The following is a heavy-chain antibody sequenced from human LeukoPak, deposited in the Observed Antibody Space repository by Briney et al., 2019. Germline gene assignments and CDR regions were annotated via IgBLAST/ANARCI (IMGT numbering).Heavy chain of an antibody. V-gene: IGHV1-8*01. J-gene: IGHJ4*02. Sequence: ASVKVSCKASGYTFTSYDINWVRQATGQGLEWMGWMNPNSGNTGYAQKFQGRVTMTRDTSISTAYMELSSLRSEDTAVYYCARGGYCSGSSCYRREPDYWGQGTLVTVFS. CDR2: MNPNSGNT. CDR1: GYTFTSYD. CDR3: ARGGYCSGSSCYRREPDY. D-gene: IGHD2-15*01.